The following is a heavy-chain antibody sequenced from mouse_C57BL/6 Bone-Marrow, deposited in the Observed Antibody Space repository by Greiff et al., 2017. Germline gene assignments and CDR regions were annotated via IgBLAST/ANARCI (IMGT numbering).Heavy chain of an antibody. Sequence: VQRVESGPELVKPGASVKISCKASGYAFSSSWMNWVKQRPGKGLEWIGRIYPGDGDTNYNGKCKGKATLTADKSSSTAYMQLSSLTSEDSAVYFCSRSGYPAWFAYWGQGTLVTVSA. V-gene: IGHV1-82*01. D-gene: IGHD3-2*02. CDR1: GYAFSSSW. CDR3: SRSGYPAWFAY. J-gene: IGHJ3*01. CDR2: IYPGDGDT.